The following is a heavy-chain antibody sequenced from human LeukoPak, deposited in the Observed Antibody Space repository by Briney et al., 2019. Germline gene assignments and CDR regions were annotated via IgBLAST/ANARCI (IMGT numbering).Heavy chain of an antibody. D-gene: IGHD2-21*01. J-gene: IGHJ1*01. CDR1: GGTFSSHA. CDR3: ARDSSEFRSPIPH. V-gene: IGHV1-69*13. Sequence: GASVKVSCKASGGTFSSHAISWVRQAPGQGFEWMGGIIPIFGTAKYAQKFQGRVTITADESTSTAYMELSSLRSEDTAVYYCARDSSEFRSPIPHWGQGTLVTVSS. CDR2: IIPIFGTA.